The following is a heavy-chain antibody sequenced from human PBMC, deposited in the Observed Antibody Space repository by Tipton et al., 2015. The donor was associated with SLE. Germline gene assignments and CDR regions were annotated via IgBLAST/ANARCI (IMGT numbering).Heavy chain of an antibody. J-gene: IGHJ4*02. D-gene: IGHD2-15*01. CDR3: ARVNWGHCYGGSCYYLDS. V-gene: IGHV4-61*09. CDR1: VGSIIRSSYY. Sequence: TLSLTCAVSVGSIIRSSYYWTWIRQPGGKALEWIGHVYTTGRTDYNPSLQSRVTISVDTSKNQLSLKLTAVTAADTAVYYCARVNWGHCYGGSCYYLDSWGQGTRVTVSS. CDR2: VYTTGRT.